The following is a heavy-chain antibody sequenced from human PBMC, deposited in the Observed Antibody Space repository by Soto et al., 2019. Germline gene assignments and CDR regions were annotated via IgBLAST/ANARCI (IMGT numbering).Heavy chain of an antibody. CDR1: GGSISSSSFY. Sequence: PSETLSLTCTVSGGSISSSSFYWGWIRQPPGKGLEWIGHIFHTGATYQNPTLKSRLRMSVDTSKNQFSLNLSSVTATDTAVYYCARRRIVPTTNFDYWGQGTLVTVSS. J-gene: IGHJ4*02. CDR3: ARRRIVPTTNFDY. V-gene: IGHV4-39*01. CDR2: IFHTGAT. D-gene: IGHD1-26*01.